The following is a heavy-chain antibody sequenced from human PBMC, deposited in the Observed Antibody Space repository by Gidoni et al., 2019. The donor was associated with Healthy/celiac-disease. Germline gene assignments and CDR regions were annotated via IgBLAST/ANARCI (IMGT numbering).Heavy chain of an antibody. CDR2: ISYSVST. J-gene: IGHJ6*02. V-gene: IGHV4-31*03. Sequence: QVQLQESGPGLVTPSPTLSLTCTLSGGSISSGVYYWSWLRQHPGKGLEWIGYISYSVSTYYNPALKSRVTISVDTSKNQFSLKLSSVTAADTAVYYCARDEIAAAGTGYYYYGMDVWGQGTTVTVSS. CDR3: ARDEIAAAGTGYYYYGMDV. CDR1: GGSISSGVYY. D-gene: IGHD6-13*01.